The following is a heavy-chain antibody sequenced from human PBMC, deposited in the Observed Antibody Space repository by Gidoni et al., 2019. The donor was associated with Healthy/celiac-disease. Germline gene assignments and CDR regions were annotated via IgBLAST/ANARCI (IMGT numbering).Heavy chain of an antibody. CDR2: IYQSGST. CDR1: GYSISSGYY. J-gene: IGHJ6*03. V-gene: IGHV4-38-2*02. CDR3: ARSSCGGDCRSYYYYYMDV. D-gene: IGHD2-21*02. Sequence: QVKLQKAVPGLVKPSETLSLTCTVSGYSISSGYYWGWTRQPPGKGLEWIGSIYQSGSTYSNPSLKSRVTISADTSKNQCSLKLSSVTAADTAVYYCARSSCGGDCRSYYYYYMDVWGKVTTVTVSS.